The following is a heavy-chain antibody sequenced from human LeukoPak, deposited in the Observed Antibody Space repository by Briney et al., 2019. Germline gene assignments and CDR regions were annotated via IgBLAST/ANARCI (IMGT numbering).Heavy chain of an antibody. Sequence: SETLSLTCTVSGGSISSGGYYWSWIRQYSGKGLEWIGYIYYSGSTHYNPSLKSRVTISVDKAKNQFSLKMRSVTAADTAVYYCARGRLATGGMDVWGQGTTVTVSS. J-gene: IGHJ6*02. CDR1: GGSISSGGYY. CDR3: ARGRLATGGMDV. CDR2: IYYSGST. D-gene: IGHD1-26*01. V-gene: IGHV4-31*03.